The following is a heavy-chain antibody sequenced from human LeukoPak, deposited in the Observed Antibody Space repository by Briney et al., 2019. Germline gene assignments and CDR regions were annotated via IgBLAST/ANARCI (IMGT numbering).Heavy chain of an antibody. CDR3: ASTWIQLWFSTHYYMDV. Sequence: SVKLSCKASGGTFSSYAISWVRQAPGQGLEWMGRIIPIFGTANYAQKFQGRVTITTDESTSTAYMELSSLRSEDTAVYYCASTWIQLWFSTHYYMDVWGKGTTVTVSS. CDR2: IIPIFGTA. V-gene: IGHV1-69*05. CDR1: GGTFSSYA. D-gene: IGHD5-18*01. J-gene: IGHJ6*03.